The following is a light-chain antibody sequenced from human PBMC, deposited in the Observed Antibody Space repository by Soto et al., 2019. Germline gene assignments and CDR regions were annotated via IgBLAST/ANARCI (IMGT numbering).Light chain of an antibody. CDR1: SSDVGGYNY. J-gene: IGLJ3*02. CDR3: QSFDSSLSAGV. V-gene: IGLV2-14*01. Sequence: QSALTQPASVSGSPGQSITISCTGTSSDVGGYNYVSWYQQYPGKVPKLMIYEVTNRPSGVSNRFSGSKSDNTAFLTISGLQAEDEADYYCQSFDSSLSAGVFGGGTKLTVL. CDR2: EVT.